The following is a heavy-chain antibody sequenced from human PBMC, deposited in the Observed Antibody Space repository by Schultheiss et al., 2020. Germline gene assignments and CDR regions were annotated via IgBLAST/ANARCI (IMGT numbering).Heavy chain of an antibody. CDR3: AKDWSTTTGTYLDY. J-gene: IGHJ4*02. CDR1: GFTFSSYA. Sequence: GGSLRLSCAASGFTFSSYAMSWVRQAPGKGLERVAVISYDGSNKYYADSVKGRFTISRDNSKNTLYLQMNSLRAEDTAVYYCAKDWSTTTGTYLDYWGQGTLVTVSS. V-gene: IGHV3-30*18. D-gene: IGHD4-17*01. CDR2: ISYDGSNK.